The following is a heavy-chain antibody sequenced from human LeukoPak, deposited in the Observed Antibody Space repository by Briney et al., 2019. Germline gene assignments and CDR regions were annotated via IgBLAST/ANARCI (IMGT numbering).Heavy chain of an antibody. CDR3: ARGILPGYCSGGSCRATGAFDI. D-gene: IGHD2-15*01. CDR2: IIPIFGTA. CDR1: GGTFSSYA. J-gene: IGHJ3*02. V-gene: IGHV1-69*13. Sequence: ASVKVSCKASGGTFSSYAISWVRQAPGQGLEWMGGIIPIFGTANYAQKFQGRVTITADEYTSTAYMDLSNLRSEDTAVYYCARGILPGYCSGGSCRATGAFDIWGQGTMVTVSS.